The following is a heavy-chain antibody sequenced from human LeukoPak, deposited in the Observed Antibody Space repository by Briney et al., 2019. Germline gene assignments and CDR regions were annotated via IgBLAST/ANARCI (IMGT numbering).Heavy chain of an antibody. V-gene: IGHV4-34*01. CDR2: INHSGST. J-gene: IGHJ4*02. CDR3: ARCAGGLWFGELQPDFDY. D-gene: IGHD3-10*01. Sequence: SETLSLTCAVYGGSFSGYYWSWIRQPPGKGLEWIGEINHSGSTNYNPSLKSRVTISVGTSKNQFSLKLSSVTAADTAVYYCARCAGGLWFGELQPDFDYWGQGTLVTVSS. CDR1: GGSFSGYY.